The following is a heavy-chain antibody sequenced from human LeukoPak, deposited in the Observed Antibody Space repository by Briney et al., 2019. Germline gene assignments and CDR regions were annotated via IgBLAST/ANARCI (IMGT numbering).Heavy chain of an antibody. CDR2: INPNTDNR. CDR1: GYTFTSYC. Sequence: ASVKVSCKASGYTFTSYCIHWVRQAPGQGLERMGIINPNTDNRDYAQKFQGRVTMTRDTSTSTVYMDLSSLRSEETAVYFCARDFTSGSGTYSSYFFDHWGQGTLVTVSS. CDR3: ARDFTSGSGTYSSYFFDH. J-gene: IGHJ4*02. D-gene: IGHD3-10*01. V-gene: IGHV1-46*01.